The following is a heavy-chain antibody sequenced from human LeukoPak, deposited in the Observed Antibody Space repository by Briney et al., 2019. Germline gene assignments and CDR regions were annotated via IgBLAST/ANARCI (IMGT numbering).Heavy chain of an antibody. Sequence: GGSLRLSCAASGFTFSNYGMHWVRQAPDKGLEWVAFLQNHGGDIHYADSVKGRFTISRDNSKNTLYLQMNSLRAEDTAVYYCAKDPTAALSYFDYWGQGTLVTVSS. D-gene: IGHD2-2*01. CDR1: GFTFSNYG. V-gene: IGHV3-30*02. CDR3: AKDPTAALSYFDY. CDR2: LQNHGGDI. J-gene: IGHJ4*02.